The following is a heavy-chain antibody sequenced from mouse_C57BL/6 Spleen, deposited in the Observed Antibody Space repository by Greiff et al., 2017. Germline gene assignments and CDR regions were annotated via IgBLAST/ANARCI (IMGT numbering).Heavy chain of an antibody. V-gene: IGHV14-4*01. CDR2: IDPEDGDT. J-gene: IGHJ4*01. Sequence: VQLKESGAELVRPGASVKLSCTASGFNIKDDYMHWVKQRPEQGLEWIGWIDPEDGDTEYASKFPGKATITSDTSSNTSYLQLSSLTSEDTAVYYCTRGVTTRGYAMDYWGQGTSVTVSS. CDR3: TRGVTTRGYAMDY. CDR1: GFNIKDDY. D-gene: IGHD2-2*01.